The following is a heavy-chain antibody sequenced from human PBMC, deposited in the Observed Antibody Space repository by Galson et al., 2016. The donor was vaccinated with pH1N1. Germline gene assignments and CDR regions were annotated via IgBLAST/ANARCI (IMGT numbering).Heavy chain of an antibody. CDR3: ARMSARPYENWFDP. J-gene: IGHJ5*02. V-gene: IGHV2-70*04. D-gene: IGHD6-6*01. Sequence: PALVKPTQTLTLTCTFSGFSLSTSGMRVSWIRQPPGKALEWLARIDWGDDKFYSTSLKTRLTISKDTSKNQVVLTMTNMDPVDTATYYCARMSARPYENWFDPWGQGTLVTVSS. CDR1: GFSLSTSGMR. CDR2: IDWGDDK.